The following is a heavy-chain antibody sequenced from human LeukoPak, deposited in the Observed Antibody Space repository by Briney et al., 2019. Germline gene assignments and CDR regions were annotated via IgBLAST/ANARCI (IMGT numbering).Heavy chain of an antibody. CDR1: GYTFTSYG. CDR3: ARDYYGTPPLDY. Sequence: ASVKVSCKASGYTFTSYGISWVRQAPGQGLEWMGWISAYNGDTNFAQRLQGRLTMTPDTSTSTAYMALRSLRSDDTAVYYCARDYYGTPPLDYWGQGTLVTVSS. J-gene: IGHJ4*02. D-gene: IGHD3-10*01. CDR2: ISAYNGDT. V-gene: IGHV1-18*01.